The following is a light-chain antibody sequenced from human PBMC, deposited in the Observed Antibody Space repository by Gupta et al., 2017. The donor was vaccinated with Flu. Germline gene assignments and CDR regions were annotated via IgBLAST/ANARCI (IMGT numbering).Light chain of an antibody. J-gene: IGKJ1*01. Sequence: GDRVTITCRASRSISNYLNWYQQKPGRAPNLLIYAASSLLRGVPSRFSGSGSGTDFTLTISDLQPEDFATYFCQQSYTTPRTFGQGTKVEIK. CDR1: RSISNY. CDR3: QQSYTTPRT. V-gene: IGKV1-39*01. CDR2: AAS.